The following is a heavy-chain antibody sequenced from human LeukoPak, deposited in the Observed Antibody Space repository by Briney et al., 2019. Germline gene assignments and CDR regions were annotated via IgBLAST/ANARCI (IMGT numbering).Heavy chain of an antibody. CDR1: GYIFTSYW. CDR2: IYPGDSDT. J-gene: IGHJ6*02. Sequence: GESLKISCKGSGYIFTSYWIGWVRQMPGKGLEWMGIIYPGDSDTRYSPSFQGQVTISADKSISTAYLQWSSLKASDTAMYYCARLDGTGWPYYYYGMDVWGQGTTVTVSS. D-gene: IGHD6-19*01. V-gene: IGHV5-51*01. CDR3: ARLDGTGWPYYYYGMDV.